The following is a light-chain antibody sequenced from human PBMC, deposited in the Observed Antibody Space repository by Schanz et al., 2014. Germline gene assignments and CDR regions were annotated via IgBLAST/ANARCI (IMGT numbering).Light chain of an antibody. CDR3: AAWDDSLNGCV. Sequence: QSALTQPPSASGSPGQPVTFSCTGTSSDVGGYNFVSWFQHHPGKAPKLIISEVTKRPSGVPDRFSGSKSGTSASLAISGLQSEDEADYYCAAWDDSLNGCVFGGGTKLTVL. V-gene: IGLV2-8*01. CDR1: SSDVGGYNF. CDR2: EVT. J-gene: IGLJ3*02.